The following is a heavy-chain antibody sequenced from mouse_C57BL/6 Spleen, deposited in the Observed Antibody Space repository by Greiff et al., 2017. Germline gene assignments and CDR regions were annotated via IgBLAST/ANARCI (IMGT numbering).Heavy chain of an antibody. CDR2: ISYSGST. Sequence: DVKLQESGPGMVKPSQSLSLTCTVTGYSITSGYDWHWIRHFPGNKLEWMGYISYSGSTNYNPSLKSRISITHDTSKNPFFLKLNSVTTEDTATYYCARRGDWYFDVWGTGTTVTVSS. CDR1: GYSITSGYD. CDR3: ARRGDWYFDV. J-gene: IGHJ1*03. V-gene: IGHV3-1*01.